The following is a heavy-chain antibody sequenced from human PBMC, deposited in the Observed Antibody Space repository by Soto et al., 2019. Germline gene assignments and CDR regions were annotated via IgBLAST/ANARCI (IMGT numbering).Heavy chain of an antibody. Sequence: SETLSLTCTVSGGAISSGGYYWNWIRQHPGKGLEWIGYIYYSGSIDYNPSLKSRVTTSVDTSKNQFSLKLSSVTAADTAVYYCARSDYGGNFDAFDIWGQGTMVTV. CDR1: GGAISSGGYY. CDR2: IYYSGSI. V-gene: IGHV4-31*03. D-gene: IGHD4-17*01. CDR3: ARSDYGGNFDAFDI. J-gene: IGHJ3*02.